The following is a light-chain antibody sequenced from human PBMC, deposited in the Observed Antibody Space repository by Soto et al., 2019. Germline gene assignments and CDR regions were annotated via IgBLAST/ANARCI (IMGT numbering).Light chain of an antibody. V-gene: IGKV3-15*01. J-gene: IGKJ1*01. CDR3: QQYNNWPPT. Sequence: MMMTQSPATLSVSPGERATLSCRASQSVSSNLAWYQQKPGQAPRLLIYGASTRATGIPARFSGSGSGTEFTLTISSLQSEDFAVYYCQQYNNWPPTFGQGTKVDIK. CDR1: QSVSSN. CDR2: GAS.